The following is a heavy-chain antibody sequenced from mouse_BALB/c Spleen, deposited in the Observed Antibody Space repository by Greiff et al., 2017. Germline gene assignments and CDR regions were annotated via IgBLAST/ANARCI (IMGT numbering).Heavy chain of an antibody. CDR2: INPSSGYT. CDR3: ARSGGNGYFDY. D-gene: IGHD2-1*01. Sequence: VKLMESGAELARPGASVKMSCKASGYTFTSYTMHWVKQRPGQGLEWIGYINPSSGYTNYNQKFKDKATLTADKSSSTAYMQLSSLTSEDSAVYYCARSGGNGYFDYWGQGTTLTVSS. V-gene: IGHV1-4*01. J-gene: IGHJ2*01. CDR1: GYTFTSYT.